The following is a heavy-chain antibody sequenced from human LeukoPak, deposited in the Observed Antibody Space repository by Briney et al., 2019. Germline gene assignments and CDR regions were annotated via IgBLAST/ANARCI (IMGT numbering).Heavy chain of an antibody. CDR1: GGSFSGYY. CDR2: INHSGST. CDR3: ARDPSRYFDY. Sequence: PSETLSLTCAVYGGSFSGYYWSWIRQPPGKGLEWIGEINHSGSTNYNPSLKSRVTISVDTSKNQFSLKLSSVTAADTAVYYCARDPSRYFDYWGQGTLVTVSS. V-gene: IGHV4-34*01. J-gene: IGHJ4*02.